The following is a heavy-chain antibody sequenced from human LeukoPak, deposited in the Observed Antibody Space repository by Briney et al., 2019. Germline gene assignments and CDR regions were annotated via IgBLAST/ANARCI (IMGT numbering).Heavy chain of an antibody. V-gene: IGHV3-23*01. CDR1: GFTFNKYA. D-gene: IGHD3-10*02. J-gene: IGHJ6*04. Sequence: GGSLRLSCAASGFTFNKYAMSWVRQSPGKGLEWVSAIGRSGANSYYATSVKGRFSVSRDNTKNTFHLQMNSLRAEDTAVYYCAELGITMIGGVWGKGTTVTISS. CDR2: IGRSGANS. CDR3: AELGITMIGGV.